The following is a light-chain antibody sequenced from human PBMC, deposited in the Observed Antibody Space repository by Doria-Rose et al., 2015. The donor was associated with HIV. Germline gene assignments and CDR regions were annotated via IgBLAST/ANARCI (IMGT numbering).Light chain of an antibody. CDR2: DGS. CDR1: QSFSSTY. V-gene: IGKV3-20*01. Sequence: EIVLTQSPGTLSLSPGEGATLSCRASQSFSSTYLAWYQQKPGQAPSLLIYDGSTRATGTPDRFSASGSGTDFTLTINRLEPEDFALYYCHQYGTSWTFGQGTKVEI. CDR3: HQYGTSWT. J-gene: IGKJ1*01.